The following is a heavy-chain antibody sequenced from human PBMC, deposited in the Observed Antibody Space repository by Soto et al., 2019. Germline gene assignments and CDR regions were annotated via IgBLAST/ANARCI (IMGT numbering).Heavy chain of an antibody. Sequence: QVQLVQSGAEVKKPGASVKVSCKASGYTFTSYGISWVRQAPGQGLEWMGWISAYNGNTNYAQKLQGRVTMTTDTPPSTAYMELRSLGSDDTAVYYCERDRPAVARVPYYYYGMDVWGQGTTVRVSS. CDR1: GYTFTSYG. CDR3: ERDRPAVARVPYYYYGMDV. CDR2: ISAYNGNT. V-gene: IGHV1-18*01. J-gene: IGHJ6*02. D-gene: IGHD6-19*01.